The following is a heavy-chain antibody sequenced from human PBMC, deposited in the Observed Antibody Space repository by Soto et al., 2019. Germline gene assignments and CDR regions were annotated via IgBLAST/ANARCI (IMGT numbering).Heavy chain of an antibody. CDR2: ISGSGGST. V-gene: IGHV3-23*01. J-gene: IGHJ3*02. CDR3: AKDRKYAYAVGVFEM. CDR1: GFTFSTYA. Sequence: EVQLLESGGGLVQPGGSLRLSCAASGFTFSTYAMSWVRQAPGKGLEWISGISGSGGSTYYADSVKGRFTISRDNSKNTLYLQMNSLRAEDTAVYYCAKDRKYAYAVGVFEMWGQGTMVTVSS. D-gene: IGHD2-2*01.